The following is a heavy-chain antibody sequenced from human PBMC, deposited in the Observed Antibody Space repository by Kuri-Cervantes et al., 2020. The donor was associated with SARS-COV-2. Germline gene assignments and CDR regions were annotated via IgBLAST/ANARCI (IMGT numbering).Heavy chain of an antibody. CDR1: GFTFSSYG. V-gene: IGHV3-33*01. CDR3: ARVGRQQWLVGFLGYYGMDV. D-gene: IGHD6-19*01. Sequence: GGSLRLSCAASGFTFSSYGMHWVRQAPGKGLEWVAVIWYDGSNKYYADSVKGRFTISRDNSKNTLYLQMNSLRAEDTAVYYCARVGRQQWLVGFLGYYGMDVWGQGTAVTVSS. J-gene: IGHJ6*02. CDR2: IWYDGSNK.